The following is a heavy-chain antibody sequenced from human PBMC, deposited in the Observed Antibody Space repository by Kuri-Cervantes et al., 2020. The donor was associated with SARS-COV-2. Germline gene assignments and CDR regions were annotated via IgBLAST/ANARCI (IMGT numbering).Heavy chain of an antibody. CDR3: ARGGLFEYQNWFDP. Sequence: ASVKVSCKASGYTFTSYGISWVRQAPGQGLEWMGWISAYNGNTNYAQKFQGRVTMTRDTSTSTVYMELSSLRSEDTAVYYCARGGLFEYQNWFDPWGQGTLVTDSS. J-gene: IGHJ5*02. CDR1: GYTFTSYG. CDR2: ISAYNGNT. V-gene: IGHV1-18*01. D-gene: IGHD3-22*01.